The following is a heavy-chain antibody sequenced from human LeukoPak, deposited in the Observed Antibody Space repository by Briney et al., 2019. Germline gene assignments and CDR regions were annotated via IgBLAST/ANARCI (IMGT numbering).Heavy chain of an antibody. Sequence: GGSLRLPCAASGFTFSSYGMHWVRQAPGKGLEWVAVISYDGSNKYYADSVKGRFTISRDNSKNTLYLQMNSLRAEDTAVYYCAKGRRFDPWGQGTLVTVSS. CDR1: GFTFSSYG. J-gene: IGHJ5*02. V-gene: IGHV3-30*18. CDR2: ISYDGSNK. CDR3: AKGRRFDP.